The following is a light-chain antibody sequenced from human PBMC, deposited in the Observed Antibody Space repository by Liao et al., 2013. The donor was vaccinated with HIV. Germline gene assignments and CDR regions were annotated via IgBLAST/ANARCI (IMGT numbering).Light chain of an antibody. V-gene: IGLV3-1*01. J-gene: IGLJ2*01. Sequence: SYELTQPPSVSVSPGQTASITCSGHKLGDKYSFWYQQKAGQSPVLVIYQDSKRPSGIPERFSGSNSGNTATLTISGTQALDEADYYCQAWDSSTAPFGGGTKLTVL. CDR1: KLGDKY. CDR3: QAWDSSTAP. CDR2: QDS.